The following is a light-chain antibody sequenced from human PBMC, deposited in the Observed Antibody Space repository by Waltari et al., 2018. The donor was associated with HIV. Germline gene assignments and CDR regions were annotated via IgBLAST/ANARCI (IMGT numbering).Light chain of an antibody. CDR2: GAS. Sequence: EIVMTQSLATLSVSQGERATFSCRASQSVSSNLAWYQQKPGQAPRLLIYGASTRATGIPARFSGSGSGTEFTLTISSLQSEDFAVYYCQQYNNWPRTFGQGTKVEIK. V-gene: IGKV3-15*01. CDR3: QQYNNWPRT. CDR1: QSVSSN. J-gene: IGKJ1*01.